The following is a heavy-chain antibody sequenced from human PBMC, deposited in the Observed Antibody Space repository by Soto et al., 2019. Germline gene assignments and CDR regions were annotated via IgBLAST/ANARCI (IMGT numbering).Heavy chain of an antibody. J-gene: IGHJ4*02. Sequence: ASVKVSCKASGGTFSSYAISWVRQAPGQGLEWMGGIIPIFGTANYAQKFQGRVTITADESTSTAYMELSSLRSEDTAVYYCATDTPGIAVAGFDYWGQGTLVTVSS. D-gene: IGHD6-19*01. V-gene: IGHV1-69*13. CDR1: GGTFSSYA. CDR3: ATDTPGIAVAGFDY. CDR2: IIPIFGTA.